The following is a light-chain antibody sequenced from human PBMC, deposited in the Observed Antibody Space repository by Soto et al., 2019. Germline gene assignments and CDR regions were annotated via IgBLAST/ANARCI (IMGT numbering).Light chain of an antibody. CDR2: ASS. CDR1: QGLVNW. CDR3: QQTSSFPRT. J-gene: IGKJ4*01. V-gene: IGKV1-12*01. Sequence: DIKVTQSPSSVSPSVGDRVTITCRASQGLVNWLAWYQQKPGKAPKLLIYASSSFQSGVPSRFSGSGSGTDFTLTISSLQPEDFATYYCQQTSSFPRTFAGGTKVEIK.